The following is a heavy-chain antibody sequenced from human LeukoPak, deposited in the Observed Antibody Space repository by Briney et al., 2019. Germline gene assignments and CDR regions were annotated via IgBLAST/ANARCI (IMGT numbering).Heavy chain of an antibody. J-gene: IGHJ4*02. V-gene: IGHV4-39*01. CDR2: IYYSGST. D-gene: IGHD6-13*01. CDR3: ARQAAAGTLYGNFDY. Sequence: SETLSLTCTVSGGSISSSSYYWGWIRQPPGKGLEWIGSIYYSGSTYYNPSLKSRVTISVDTSKNQFSLKLSSVTAADTAVYYCARQAAAGTLYGNFDYWGQGTLVTVSS. CDR1: GGSISSSSYY.